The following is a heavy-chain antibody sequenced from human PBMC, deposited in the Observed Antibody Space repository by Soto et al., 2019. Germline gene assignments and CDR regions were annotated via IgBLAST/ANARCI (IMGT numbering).Heavy chain of an antibody. Sequence: PSETLSLTCAVYGGSFSGYYWSWIRQPPGKGLEWIGEINHSGSTNYNPSLKSRVTISVDTSKNQFSLKLSSVTAADTAVYYCARGTGTTEGGYHYYYMDVWGKGTTVTVSS. CDR1: GGSFSGYY. V-gene: IGHV4-34*01. CDR2: INHSGST. J-gene: IGHJ6*03. D-gene: IGHD1-7*01. CDR3: ARGTGTTEGGYHYYYMDV.